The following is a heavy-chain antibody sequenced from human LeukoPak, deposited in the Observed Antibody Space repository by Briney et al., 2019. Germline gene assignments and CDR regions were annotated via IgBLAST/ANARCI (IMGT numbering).Heavy chain of an antibody. CDR1: GYTFTSYD. CDR2: MNPNSGNT. Sequence: ASVKVSCKASGYTFTSYDINWVRQATGQGLEWMGWMNPNSGNTGYAQKFQGRVTITADESTSTAYMELSSLRSEDTAVYYCARSPEAYSSASGDYFDYWGQGTLVTVSS. V-gene: IGHV1-8*03. D-gene: IGHD6-6*01. J-gene: IGHJ4*02. CDR3: ARSPEAYSSASGDYFDY.